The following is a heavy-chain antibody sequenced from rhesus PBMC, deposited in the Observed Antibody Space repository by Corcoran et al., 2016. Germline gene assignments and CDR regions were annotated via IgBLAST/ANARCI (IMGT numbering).Heavy chain of an antibody. CDR3: TRVDGTGWYGL. V-gene: IGHV3S42*01. CDR2: INSGGDRT. D-gene: IGHD6-31*01. CDR1: GFPFSSYW. Sequence: EVQLVESGGGLAKPGGSLRLSCAASGFPFSSYWMNWVRQTPGKGLEWISAINSGGDRTDYADAGKGRFTIARDNAKNTLSLKMNGLRAEDTAVYSCTRVDGTGWYGLWGQGALVTVSS. J-gene: IGHJ1*01.